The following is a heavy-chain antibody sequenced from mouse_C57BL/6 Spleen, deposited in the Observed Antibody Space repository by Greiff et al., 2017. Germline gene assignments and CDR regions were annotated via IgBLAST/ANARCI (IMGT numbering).Heavy chain of an antibody. J-gene: IGHJ4*01. V-gene: IGHV10-1*01. CDR2: IRSKSTNYAT. CDR3: EAFYDGYCGYTLDY. CDR1: GFSFNTYA. Sequence: EVQLVESGGGLVQPKGSLKLSCAASGFSFNTYAMNWVRQAPGKGLEWVARIRSKSTNYATYYADSVNDRFTISRDDSEIMLYLQMNNLKTEDTAMYYCEAFYDGYCGYTLDYWGQGTSVTVSS. D-gene: IGHD2-3*01.